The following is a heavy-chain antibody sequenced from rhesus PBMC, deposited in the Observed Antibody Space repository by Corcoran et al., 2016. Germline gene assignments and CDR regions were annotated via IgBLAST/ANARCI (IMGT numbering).Heavy chain of an antibody. CDR2: ISGSSGST. Sequence: QVQLQESGPGLVKPSETLSLTCAVSGYSISSGYYWGWIRQPPGKGLEYIGYISGSSGSTYDNPSLQRRVTISKDTSKNQFSLKLSSVTAADTAVYYCARREYSGSFDYWGQGVLVTVSS. D-gene: IGHD6-25*01. J-gene: IGHJ4*01. CDR1: GYSISSGYY. CDR3: ARREYSGSFDY. V-gene: IGHV4-99*01.